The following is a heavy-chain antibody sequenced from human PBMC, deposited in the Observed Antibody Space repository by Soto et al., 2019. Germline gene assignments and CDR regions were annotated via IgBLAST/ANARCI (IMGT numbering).Heavy chain of an antibody. CDR3: ARVVPGAEAWFGP. CDR2: ISLYSDGT. CDR1: AYTFSNYG. V-gene: IGHV1-18*01. J-gene: IGHJ5*02. Sequence: SVNVSCKTSAYTFSNYGIPLVRQAPGQPLEWLGWISLYSDGTNYAQKFQGRVSMTTDTSTTTAYMELRSLRSDDTAVYYCARVVPGAEAWFGPWGQGTLVTVSS. D-gene: IGHD2-2*01.